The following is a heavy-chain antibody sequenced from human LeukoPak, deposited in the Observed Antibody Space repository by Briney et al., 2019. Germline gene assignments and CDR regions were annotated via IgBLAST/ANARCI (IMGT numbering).Heavy chain of an antibody. CDR1: GYSINSDYY. D-gene: IGHD6-19*01. CDR2: IYHTGST. Sequence: SETLSLTCTVSGYSINSDYYWGWIRQSPGAGLEGIGSIYHTGSTYYKPALKSRVTMSVDTSSNQFSLRLSSVTAADTAIYYCARIPVAGPRVTNWFDLWGQGTLVTVSS. J-gene: IGHJ5*02. V-gene: IGHV4-38-2*02. CDR3: ARIPVAGPRVTNWFDL.